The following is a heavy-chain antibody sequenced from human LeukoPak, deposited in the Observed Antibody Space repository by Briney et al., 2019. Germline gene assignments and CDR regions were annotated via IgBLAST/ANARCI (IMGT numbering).Heavy chain of an antibody. CDR1: GYSFSTYW. CDR3: ARHWWGPDIADAANWFDP. CDR2: ISPADSFT. D-gene: IGHD6-13*01. V-gene: IGHV5-51*01. J-gene: IGHJ5*02. Sequence: RGESLKISCKGSGYSFSTYWIAWVRQMPGNGLEWMGMISPADSFTRYSPSFQGQVTMSADKSINTAYLQWSSLKASDTAMYYCARHWWGPDIADAANWFDPWGQGTLVTVTS.